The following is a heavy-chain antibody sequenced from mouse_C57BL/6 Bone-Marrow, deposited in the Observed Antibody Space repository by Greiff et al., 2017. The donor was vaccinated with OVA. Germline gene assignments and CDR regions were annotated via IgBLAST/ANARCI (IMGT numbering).Heavy chain of an antibody. CDR2: IYPGNSDT. J-gene: IGHJ2*01. CDR1: GYTFTSYW. Sequence: EVQLQQSGTVLARPGASVKMSCKTSGYTFTSYWMHWVKQRPGQGLEWIGAIYPGNSDTSYNQKFKGKAKLTAVTSASTAYMELSSLTNEDSAVYYCTRFPLYSYYFDYWGQGTTLTVSS. V-gene: IGHV1-5*01. CDR3: TRFPLYSYYFDY. D-gene: IGHD2-12*01.